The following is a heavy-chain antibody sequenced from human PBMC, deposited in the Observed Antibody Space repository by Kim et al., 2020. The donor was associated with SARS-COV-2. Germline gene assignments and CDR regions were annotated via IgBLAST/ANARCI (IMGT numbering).Heavy chain of an antibody. Sequence: GGSLRLSCSASGFTFSSYAMHWVRQASGKRLEYVSAISSNGDSTYYADSVKGRFTMSRDNSKNTLNLQMTSLRPEDTAVYYCVRANVGSRLLDYWGQGTLVTVSS. CDR2: ISSNGDST. J-gene: IGHJ4*02. CDR3: VRANVGSRLLDY. V-gene: IGHV3-64D*06. CDR1: GFTFSSYA. D-gene: IGHD2-2*01.